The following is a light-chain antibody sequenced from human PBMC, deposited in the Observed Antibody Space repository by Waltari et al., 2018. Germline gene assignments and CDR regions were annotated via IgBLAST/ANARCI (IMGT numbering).Light chain of an antibody. CDR2: DAS. V-gene: IGKV1D-13*01. J-gene: IGKJ2*01. CDR3: QQFSNYPRT. Sequence: AIQLNQSPSSLSASVGDRVTITCRARQGISTALAWYQQKPGKAPKLLIYDASTLESGVPSRFSGTGSGTDFTLTISSLQPEDFATYYCQQFSNYPRTFGQGTKLEIK. CDR1: QGISTA.